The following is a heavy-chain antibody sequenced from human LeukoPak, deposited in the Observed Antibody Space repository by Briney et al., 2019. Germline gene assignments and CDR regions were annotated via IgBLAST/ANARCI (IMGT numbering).Heavy chain of an antibody. CDR2: INPNSGGT. J-gene: IGHJ4*02. CDR3: VRDSLGFCSGDDCSGSDY. D-gene: IGHD2-15*01. V-gene: IGHV1-2*02. CDR1: GYTFTGYY. Sequence: GASVKVSCKASGYTFTGYYMHWVRQAPGQGLEWMGWINPNSGGTNYAQKFQGRVTMTRDTSISTAYMELSRLRSDDTAVYYCVRDSLGFCSGDDCSGSDYWGQGTLVTVSS.